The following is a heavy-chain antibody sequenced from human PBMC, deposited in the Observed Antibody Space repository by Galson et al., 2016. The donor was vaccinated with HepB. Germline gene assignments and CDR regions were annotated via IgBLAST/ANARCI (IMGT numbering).Heavy chain of an antibody. Sequence: SETLSLTCAVYGASLSEYYWSWIRQSPGKGLEWIGEINHNGDINYNPSLKSRVTISVDTSKNQFSLRLRSVTAADTAVYYSARNFVGKGALYWYFDLWGRGTLVTVSA. J-gene: IGHJ2*01. V-gene: IGHV4-34*01. CDR3: ARNFVGKGALYWYFDL. CDR1: GASLSEYY. D-gene: IGHD3-9*01. CDR2: INHNGDI.